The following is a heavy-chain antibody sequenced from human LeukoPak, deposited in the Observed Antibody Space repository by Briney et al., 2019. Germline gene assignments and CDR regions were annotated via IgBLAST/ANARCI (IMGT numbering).Heavy chain of an antibody. J-gene: IGHJ4*02. CDR3: ARLYCSGGSCYNDY. CDR2: MYHSGST. D-gene: IGHD2-15*01. V-gene: IGHV4-38-2*02. Sequence: SETLSLTCTVSGYSINSAYYWGWIRQPPGKGLEWIGSMYHSGSTYYNPSLQSRVTISVDTSKNQFSLKLSSVTAADTAVYYCARLYCSGGSCYNDYWGQGTLVTVSS. CDR1: GYSINSAYY.